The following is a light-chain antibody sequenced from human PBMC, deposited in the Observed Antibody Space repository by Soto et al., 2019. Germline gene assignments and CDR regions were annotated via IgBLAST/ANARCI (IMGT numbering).Light chain of an antibody. J-gene: IGLJ1*01. CDR2: KVT. V-gene: IGLV2-14*01. CDR3: ASSTSDSLYV. Sequence: QSALTQPASVSGSPGQSITISCTGTSSDVGGNKYVSWYQQYPGKVPKLLINKVTNRPSGVSYRFSGSKSGNTASLTISALLAEDEADYFCASSTSDSLYVFGTGTKLPVL. CDR1: SSDVGGNKY.